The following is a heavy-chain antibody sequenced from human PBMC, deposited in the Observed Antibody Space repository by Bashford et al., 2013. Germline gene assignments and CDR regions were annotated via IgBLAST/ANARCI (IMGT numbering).Heavy chain of an antibody. D-gene: IGHD4-17*01. V-gene: IGHV3-33*01. CDR2: IWFDGRNK. J-gene: IGHJ6*03. Sequence: GGSLRLSCAASGFTFSSYGMHWVRQAPGKGLEWVAVIWFDGRNKYYADSVKGRFTISRDNSKNTLYLQMNSLRAEDTAVYYCARSPAYGDYYHYMDVWGTGTTVTVSS. CDR1: GFTFSSYG. CDR3: ARSPAYGDYYHYMDV.